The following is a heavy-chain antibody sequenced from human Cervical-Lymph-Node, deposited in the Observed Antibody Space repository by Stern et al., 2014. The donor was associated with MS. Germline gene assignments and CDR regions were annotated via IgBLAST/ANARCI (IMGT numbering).Heavy chain of an antibody. CDR2: IGVGSGNT. Sequence: QLVQSWPEVKKPGTSVKVSCKASGFTFTSSAVQWVRQAPGQRLEWIGRIGVGSGNTNYAQKFQERVTITRDMSTSTAYMELSSLRSEDTAVYYCAAERDYYDSSGDDAFDIWGQGTMVTVSS. D-gene: IGHD3-22*01. CDR3: AAERDYYDSSGDDAFDI. J-gene: IGHJ3*02. V-gene: IGHV1-58*01. CDR1: GFTFTSSA.